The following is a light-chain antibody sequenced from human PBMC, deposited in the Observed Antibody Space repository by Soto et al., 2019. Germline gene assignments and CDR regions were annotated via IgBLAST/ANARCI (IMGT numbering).Light chain of an antibody. J-gene: IGKJ1*01. CDR2: GAS. Sequence: EIVLTQSPGTLSLSPGERATLSCRASQSVSSNYLAWYQQKPGQAPRLLIYGASSRATGIPDRFSGSGSGTDFTLTISRLEPEDFALYYCQHYGSLPWTFGQGTEVEIK. CDR3: QHYGSLPWT. V-gene: IGKV3-20*01. CDR1: QSVSSNY.